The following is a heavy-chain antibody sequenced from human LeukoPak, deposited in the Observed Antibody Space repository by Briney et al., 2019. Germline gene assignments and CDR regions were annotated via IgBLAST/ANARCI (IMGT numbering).Heavy chain of an antibody. V-gene: IGHV3-30*03. D-gene: IGHD5-18*01. CDR1: GLTFSSYG. CDR3: ARANGQLWTTPDY. CDR2: ISYDGSKK. J-gene: IGHJ4*02. Sequence: GRSLGLSCAASGLTFSSYGMHWVRQPQGEGLEWVAVISYDGSKKSSAESVKGRFTISRDNSKNTLYLQMNSLRPEDTAVYFCARANGQLWTTPDYWGQGTLVTISS.